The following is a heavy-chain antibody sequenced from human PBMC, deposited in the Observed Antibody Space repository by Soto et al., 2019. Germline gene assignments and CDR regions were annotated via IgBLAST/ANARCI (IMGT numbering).Heavy chain of an antibody. J-gene: IGHJ4*02. Sequence: SETLSLTCTVSGGSISSYYWSWIRQPPGKGLEWIGYIYYSGSTNYNPSLKSRVTISVDTSKNQFSLKLSSVTAADTAVYYCAREVATIGGESFDYWGQGTLVTVSS. CDR3: AREVATIGGESFDY. CDR2: IYYSGST. D-gene: IGHD5-12*01. CDR1: GGSISSYY. V-gene: IGHV4-59*01.